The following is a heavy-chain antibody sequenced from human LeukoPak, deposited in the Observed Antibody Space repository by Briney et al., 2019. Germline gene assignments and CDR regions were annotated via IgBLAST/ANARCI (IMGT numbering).Heavy chain of an antibody. D-gene: IGHD1-26*01. Sequence: GGSLRLSCAASGLTFSDYAMSWFRQAPGRGLEWGSSLTSGFTPLYADSVKGRFTISRDNSKSTFHLQMNSLRAEDTAVYYCAKDYSDSGVGDVFLEYWGQGTLVTVPS. V-gene: IGHV3-23*01. CDR1: GLTFSDYA. J-gene: IGHJ4*02. CDR3: AKDYSDSGVGDVFLEY. CDR2: LTSGFTP.